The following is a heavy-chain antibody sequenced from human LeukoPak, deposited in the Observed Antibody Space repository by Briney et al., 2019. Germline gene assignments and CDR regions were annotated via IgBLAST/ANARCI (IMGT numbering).Heavy chain of an antibody. CDR2: ISGSGGST. J-gene: IGHJ4*02. V-gene: IGHV3-23*01. CDR3: ARDPGAFPYFFDC. Sequence: PGGSLRLSCAASGFTFSSYAMSWVRQAPGKGLGWVSAISGSGGSTYYADSVKGRFTISRDNSKNTLYLQMNSLRVEDTAVYFCARDPGAFPYFFDCWGQGTLVTVSS. CDR1: GFTFSSYA. D-gene: IGHD4/OR15-4a*01.